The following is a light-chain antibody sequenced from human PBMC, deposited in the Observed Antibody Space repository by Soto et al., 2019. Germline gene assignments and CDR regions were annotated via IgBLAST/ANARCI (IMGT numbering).Light chain of an antibody. CDR2: SNN. Sequence: QSVLTQPPSASGTPGQRVTISCSGSSSNIGSNTVNWYQQLPGTAPKLLIYSNNQRPSGVPDRFSVSESGTSASLAISGLQSEDEADYYCAAWDDSLNGHYVFGTGTKLTVL. J-gene: IGLJ1*01. CDR3: AAWDDSLNGHYV. V-gene: IGLV1-44*01. CDR1: SSNIGSNT.